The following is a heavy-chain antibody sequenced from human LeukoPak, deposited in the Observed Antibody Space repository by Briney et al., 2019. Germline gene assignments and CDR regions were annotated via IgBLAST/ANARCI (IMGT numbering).Heavy chain of an antibody. J-gene: IGHJ4*02. CDR1: GGSISSYY. V-gene: IGHV4-59*12. D-gene: IGHD5-24*01. Sequence: SETLSLTCTVSGGSISSYYWSWIRQPPGKGLEWIGSIYYSGSTYYNPSLKSRVTISVDTSKNQFSLKLSSVTAADTAVYYCARDNSGEGDGYNFFDYWGQGTLVTVSS. CDR3: ARDNSGEGDGYNFFDY. CDR2: IYYSGST.